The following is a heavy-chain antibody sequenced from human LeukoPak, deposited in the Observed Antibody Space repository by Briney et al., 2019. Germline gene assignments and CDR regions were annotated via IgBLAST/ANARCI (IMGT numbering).Heavy chain of an antibody. J-gene: IGHJ3*02. CDR3: ARSRSYDAFDI. CDR1: GFIFSSYS. V-gene: IGHV3-21*01. Sequence: GGSLRLSCAASGFIFSSYSMNWVRQAPGKGLEWVSSISSSSSYIYCADSVKGRFTISRDNAKNSLYLQMNSLRAEDTAVYYCARSRSYDAFDIWGQGTMVTVSS. CDR2: ISSSSSYI. D-gene: IGHD1-26*01.